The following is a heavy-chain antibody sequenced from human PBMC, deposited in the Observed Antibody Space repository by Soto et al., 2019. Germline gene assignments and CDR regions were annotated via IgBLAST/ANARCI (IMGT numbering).Heavy chain of an antibody. V-gene: IGHV1-46*04. J-gene: IGHJ3*02. CDR3: GREKWPRPGGGGTEPLDI. CDR2: INPNGGST. D-gene: IGHD5-12*01. CDR1: GYSFTSQY. Sequence: QVQLVQSGAEVKKPGASVKISCEASGYSFTSQYVHWVRQAPGQGLEWMGIINPNGGSTTYAQKWRGKGTMTRETATEKGYMGPGSLTCGGTAVYYVGREKWPRPGGGGTEPLDIWGQGTMVTVAS.